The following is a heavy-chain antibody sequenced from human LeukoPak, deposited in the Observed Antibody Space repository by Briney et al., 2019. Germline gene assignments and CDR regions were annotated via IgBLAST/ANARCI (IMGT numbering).Heavy chain of an antibody. CDR1: GGSFSGYY. CDR2: INHGGST. J-gene: IGHJ5*02. CDR3: ARGCYDFWSGYYTDWFDP. Sequence: SETLSLTCAVYGGSFSGYYWSWIRQPPGKGLEWIGEINHGGSTNYNPSLKSRVTISVDTSMNQFSLKLSSVTAADTAVYYCARGCYDFWSGYYTDWFDPWGQGTLVTVSS. V-gene: IGHV4-34*01. D-gene: IGHD3-3*01.